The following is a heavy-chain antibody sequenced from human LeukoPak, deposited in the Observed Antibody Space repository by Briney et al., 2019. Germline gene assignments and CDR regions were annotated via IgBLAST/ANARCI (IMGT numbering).Heavy chain of an antibody. V-gene: IGHV3-23*01. D-gene: IGHD3-3*01. CDR3: AKVPIFGVVTKGYYFDY. Sequence: GGSLRLSCAASGFTFSSYAMSWLRQAPGKGLEGASAISGSGGSTYYADSVKGRFTISRDNSKNTLYLQMNRLRAEDTAVYYCAKVPIFGVVTKGYYFDYWGQGTLVTVSS. CDR2: ISGSGGST. J-gene: IGHJ4*02. CDR1: GFTFSSYA.